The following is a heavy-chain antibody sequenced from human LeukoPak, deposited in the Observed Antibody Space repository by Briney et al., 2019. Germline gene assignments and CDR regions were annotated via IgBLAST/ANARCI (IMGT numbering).Heavy chain of an antibody. CDR3: ARVRGYYDSSGYDY. V-gene: IGHV4-59*01. Sequence: SGTLSLTCTVSGASISSYYWSWIRQPPGKGLEWIGYIYCSGSTNYNPALKSRVTTSEDTSKNQISLKLSSVTAADTAVYYCARVRGYYDSSGYDYWGQGTLVTVSS. CDR2: IYCSGST. CDR1: GASISSYY. J-gene: IGHJ4*02. D-gene: IGHD3-22*01.